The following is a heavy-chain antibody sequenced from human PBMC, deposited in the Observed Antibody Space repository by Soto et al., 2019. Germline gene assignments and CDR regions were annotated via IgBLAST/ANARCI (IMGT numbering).Heavy chain of an antibody. Sequence: ASLKVSCKASGYTFTSSAMHWVRQAPGQRIEWMGWINAGNGNTKYSQKFQGRVTITRDTSASTAYMELSSLRSEDTAVYYCARSSLGYCSGGSCSNNHYYYYGMDVWGQGPTVTVSS. CDR1: GYTFTSSA. D-gene: IGHD2-15*01. CDR2: INAGNGNT. V-gene: IGHV1-3*01. CDR3: ARSSLGYCSGGSCSNNHYYYYGMDV. J-gene: IGHJ6*02.